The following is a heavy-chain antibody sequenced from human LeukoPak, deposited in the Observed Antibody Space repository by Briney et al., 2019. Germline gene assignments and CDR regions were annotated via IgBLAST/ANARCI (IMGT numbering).Heavy chain of an antibody. J-gene: IGHJ4*02. D-gene: IGHD6-19*01. CDR3: ARVGRAVAGGFDY. V-gene: IGHV3-53*01. CDR1: GFTFSSYS. Sequence: GGSLRLSCAASGFTFSSYSMNWVRQAPGKGLEWVSVIYSGGSTYYADSVKGRFTISRDNSKNTLYLQMNSLRAEDTAVYYCARVGRAVAGGFDYWGQGTLVTVSS. CDR2: IYSGGST.